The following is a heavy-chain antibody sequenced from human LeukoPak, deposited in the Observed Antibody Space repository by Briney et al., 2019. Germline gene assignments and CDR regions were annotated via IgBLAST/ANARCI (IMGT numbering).Heavy chain of an antibody. Sequence: GGSLRLSCAASGFTFSSYSMNWVRQAPGKGLEWVSYISSSSSTIYYADSVKGRFTISRDNAKNSLYLQMNSLRAEDTAVYYCAREGVYCAGGTCYFDYWGQGALVTVSS. D-gene: IGHD2-8*02. CDR3: AREGVYCAGGTCYFDY. CDR1: GFTFSSYS. V-gene: IGHV3-48*04. J-gene: IGHJ4*02. CDR2: ISSSSSTI.